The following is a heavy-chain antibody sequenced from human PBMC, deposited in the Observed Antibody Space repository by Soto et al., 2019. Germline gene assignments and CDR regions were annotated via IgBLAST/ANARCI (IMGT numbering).Heavy chain of an antibody. CDR1: GFSYNTYA. D-gene: IGHD4-17*01. Sequence: PGGSLRLSCAASGFSYNTYAMSWVRQAPGEGLEWVSGIGGGTGATYNADSVKGRFIISRDNSKNTLYLQMNNLRVEDTAVYYCAKNALSTVTRRGQYFDSWGQGTPVTVSS. J-gene: IGHJ4*02. V-gene: IGHV3-23*01. CDR3: AKNALSTVTRRGQYFDS. CDR2: IGGGTGAT.